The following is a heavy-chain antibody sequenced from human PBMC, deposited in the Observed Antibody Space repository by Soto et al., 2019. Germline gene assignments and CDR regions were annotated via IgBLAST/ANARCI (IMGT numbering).Heavy chain of an antibody. CDR2: ISGSGGST. J-gene: IGHJ3*02. CDR1: GFTFSSYA. D-gene: IGHD3-22*01. Sequence: GGSLRLSCAASGFTFSSYAMSWVRQAPGKGLEWVSAISGSGGSTYYADSVKGRFTISRDNSKNMLYLQMNSLRAEDTAVYYCAKDRITMIVVAPDAFVIWGQGTMVTVSS. CDR3: AKDRITMIVVAPDAFVI. V-gene: IGHV3-23*01.